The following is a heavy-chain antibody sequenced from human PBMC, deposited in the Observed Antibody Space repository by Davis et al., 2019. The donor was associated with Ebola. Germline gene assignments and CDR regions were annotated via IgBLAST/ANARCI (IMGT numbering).Heavy chain of an antibody. V-gene: IGHV1-2*02. J-gene: IGHJ4*02. CDR1: GYTFTGYY. CDR2: INPNSGGT. CDR3: ARGTYYYDSSGYP. D-gene: IGHD3-22*01. Sequence: ASVKVSCKASGYTFTGYYMHWVRQAPGQGLEWMGWINPNSGGTNYAQKFQGRVTMTRDTSISTAYMELSRLRSDDTAVYYCARGTYYYDSSGYPWGQGTLVTVSS.